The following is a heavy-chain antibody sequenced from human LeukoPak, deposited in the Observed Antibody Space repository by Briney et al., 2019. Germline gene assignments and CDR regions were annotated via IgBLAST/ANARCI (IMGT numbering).Heavy chain of an antibody. CDR1: GFTFDDYA. D-gene: IGHD3-3*01. Sequence: SGGSLRLSCAASGFTFDDYAMLWLRHAPGKGLEWVSCISWNSRRIGYADYVKGLYTISRDHAKISLDLQMNSLRAEDMALYYCAKDIGGRFSYYFEYWGQGTLVTVSS. CDR3: AKDIGGRFSYYFEY. CDR2: ISWNSRRI. V-gene: IGHV3-9*03. J-gene: IGHJ4*02.